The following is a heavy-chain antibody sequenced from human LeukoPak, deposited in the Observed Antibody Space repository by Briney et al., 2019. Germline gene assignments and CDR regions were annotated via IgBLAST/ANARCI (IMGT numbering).Heavy chain of an antibody. J-gene: IGHJ6*03. CDR2: INHSGST. CDR3: ARGRYSSNYYYYYYMDV. Sequence: PSETLSLTCAVYGGSFSGYYWSWIRQPSGKGLEWIGEINHSGSTNYNPSLKSRVTISVDTSKNQFSPKLSSVTAADTAVYYCARGRYSSNYYYYYYMDVWGKGTTVTVSS. CDR1: GGSFSGYY. D-gene: IGHD6-13*01. V-gene: IGHV4-34*01.